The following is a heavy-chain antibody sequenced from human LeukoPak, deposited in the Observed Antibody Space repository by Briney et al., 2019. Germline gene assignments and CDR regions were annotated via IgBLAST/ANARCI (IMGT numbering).Heavy chain of an antibody. V-gene: IGHV6-1*01. CDR2: TYYRSKWYN. J-gene: IGHJ4*02. CDR3: ARDPHGGSYSTRHEFDY. CDR1: GDSVSRNNAA. D-gene: IGHD1-26*01. Sequence: SQTLSLTCAISGDSVSRNNAAWNWIRQSPSRGLEWLGRTYYRSKWYNDYAVSVKSRITINADTSKNQFSPHLNSVTPEDTAVYYCARDPHGGSYSTRHEFDYWGQGTLVTVSS.